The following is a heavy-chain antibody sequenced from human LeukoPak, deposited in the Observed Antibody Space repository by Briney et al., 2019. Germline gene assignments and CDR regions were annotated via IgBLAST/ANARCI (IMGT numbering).Heavy chain of an antibody. CDR2: IWYDGSNK. D-gene: IGHD2-2*02. CDR1: GFTFSSYG. CDR3: ANHGLIPSLEY. V-gene: IGHV3-30*02. J-gene: IGHJ4*02. Sequence: GGSLRLSCAASGFTFSSYGMHWVRQAPGKGLEWVAFIWYDGSNKYYADSVEGRFTISRDNSKNTLYLQMNSLRAEDTAVYYCANHGLIPSLEYWGQGTLVTVSS.